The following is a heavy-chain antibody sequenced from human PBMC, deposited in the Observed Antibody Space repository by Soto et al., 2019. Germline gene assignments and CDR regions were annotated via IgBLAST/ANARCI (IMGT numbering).Heavy chain of an antibody. J-gene: IGHJ6*02. D-gene: IGHD3-22*01. Sequence: SLKVSCKASGGTLSSYASSWVRQAPGQGLEWMGGIIPIFGTANYAQKFQGRVTITADESTSTAYMELSSLRSEDTAVYYCARDCITMIVVVSDYGMDVWGQGTTVTVSS. CDR2: IIPIFGTA. V-gene: IGHV1-69*13. CDR3: ARDCITMIVVVSDYGMDV. CDR1: GGTLSSYA.